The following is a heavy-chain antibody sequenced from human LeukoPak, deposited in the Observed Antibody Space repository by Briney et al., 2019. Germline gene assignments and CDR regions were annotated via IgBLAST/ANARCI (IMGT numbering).Heavy chain of an antibody. V-gene: IGHV4-4*07. Sequence: SQTLSLTCSVSGGSISSYYWSWIRQPAGKGLEWIGRIYTSGNTNYNPSLKSRVTMSVDTSKNQFSLKLSSVTAADTAVYYCARDNPIQLWLGPYYYYMDVWGKGTTVTVSS. CDR1: GGSISSYY. CDR3: ARDNPIQLWLGPYYYYMDV. D-gene: IGHD5-18*01. CDR2: IYTSGNT. J-gene: IGHJ6*03.